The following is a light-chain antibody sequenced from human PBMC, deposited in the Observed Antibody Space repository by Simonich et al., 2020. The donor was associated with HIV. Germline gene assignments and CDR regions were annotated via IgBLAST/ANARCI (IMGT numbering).Light chain of an antibody. V-gene: IGLV1-40*01. J-gene: IGLJ3*02. CDR3: QSYDSSLSGSWV. CDR1: SSNIGAGYD. Sequence: QSVLTQPPSVSGAPGQRVTISCTGISSNIGAGYDVHWYQQLPGTAPKLLIYGKSSRPSGGPDRVSGSKSGTSASLAITGLQAEDEADYYCQSYDSSLSGSWVFGGGTKLTVL. CDR2: GKS.